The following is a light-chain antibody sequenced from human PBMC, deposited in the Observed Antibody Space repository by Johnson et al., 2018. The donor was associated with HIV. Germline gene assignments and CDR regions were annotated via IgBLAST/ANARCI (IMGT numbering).Light chain of an antibody. Sequence: QSVLTQPPSVSAAPGQKVTISCSGSSSNIGNNYVSWYQQFPGTAPKLLIYENNKRPSGIPDRFSGSKSGTSASLGITGLQTGDEADYYCGTWDNSLGTCGVIGTGTKVSAL. CDR3: GTWDNSLGTCGV. V-gene: IGLV1-51*02. J-gene: IGLJ1*01. CDR2: ENN. CDR1: SSNIGNNY.